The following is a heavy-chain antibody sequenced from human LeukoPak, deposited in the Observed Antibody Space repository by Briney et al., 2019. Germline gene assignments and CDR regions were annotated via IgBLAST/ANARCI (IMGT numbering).Heavy chain of an antibody. CDR2: IYWDDDK. CDR3: EHRLDDGSADY. D-gene: IGHD3-10*01. J-gene: IGHJ4*02. V-gene: IGHV2-5*02. CDR1: GFSLSTSGVG. Sequence: SGPTLVKPTQTLTLTCTFSGFSLSTSGVGVGWIRRPPGKALEWLALIYWDDDKRYSPSLESRLTITKDTSKNQVVLTMTNMDPVDTATYYCEHRLDDGSADYWGQGILVTVSS.